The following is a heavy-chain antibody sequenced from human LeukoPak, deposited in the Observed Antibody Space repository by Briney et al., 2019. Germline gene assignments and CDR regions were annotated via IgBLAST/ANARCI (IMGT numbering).Heavy chain of an antibody. V-gene: IGHV4-59*01. CDR2: IYYSGST. CDR3: ARGRPPHDYGTLFDY. CDR1: GGSISSYS. D-gene: IGHD4-17*01. Sequence: SETLSLTCTVSGGSISSYSWSWIRQPPGKGLEWIGYIYYSGSTTYNRSLKSRVTMSLDTSENQSSLKLRSVTAADTAVYYCARGRPPHDYGTLFDYWGQGTLVTVSS. J-gene: IGHJ4*02.